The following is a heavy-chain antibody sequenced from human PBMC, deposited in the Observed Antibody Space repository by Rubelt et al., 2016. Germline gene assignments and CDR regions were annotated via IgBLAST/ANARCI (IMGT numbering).Heavy chain of an antibody. CDR3: ARVADTSGYLDY. V-gene: IGHV3-23*01. CDR2: ISGSGGST. Sequence: EVQLLDSGGGLVQPGGSLRLSCAASGFTFNNNAMSWVRQAPGKGLEWVSAISGSGGSTYYADSVKGRFTIPRDNSKNKLDLQMNSLRAEETARYYCARVADTSGYLDYWGQGTLVTVSS. CDR1: GFTFNNNA. D-gene: IGHD3-22*01. J-gene: IGHJ4*02.